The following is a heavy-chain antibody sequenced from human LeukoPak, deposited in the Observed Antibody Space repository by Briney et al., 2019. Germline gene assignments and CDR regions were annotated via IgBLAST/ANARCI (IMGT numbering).Heavy chain of an antibody. Sequence: GGSPRLSCAASGFTFSSYWMSWVRQAPGKGLEWVANIKQDGSEKYYVDSVKGRFTISRDNAKNSLYLQMNSLRAEDTAVYYCASESYDYVWGSYRPFDYWGQGTLVTVSS. D-gene: IGHD3-16*02. J-gene: IGHJ4*02. V-gene: IGHV3-7*01. CDR1: GFTFSSYW. CDR3: ASESYDYVWGSYRPFDY. CDR2: IKQDGSEK.